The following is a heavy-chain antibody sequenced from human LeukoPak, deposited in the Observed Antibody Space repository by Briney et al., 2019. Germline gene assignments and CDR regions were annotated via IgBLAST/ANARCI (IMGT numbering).Heavy chain of an antibody. J-gene: IGHJ4*02. V-gene: IGHV4-34*01. CDR3: AKDRGSIAAAGYYFDY. Sequence: PSETLSLTCAVYGGSFSGYYWSWIRQPPGKGLEWIGEINHSGSTNYNPSLKSRVTISVDTSKNQFSLKLSSVTAADTAVYYCAKDRGSIAAAGYYFDYWGRGTLVTVSS. D-gene: IGHD6-13*01. CDR1: GGSFSGYY. CDR2: INHSGST.